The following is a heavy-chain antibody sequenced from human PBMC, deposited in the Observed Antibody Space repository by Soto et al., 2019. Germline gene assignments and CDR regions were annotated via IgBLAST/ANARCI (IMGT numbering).Heavy chain of an antibody. CDR3: ASGNCGYVCYHDY. CDR2: INTGNGDT. CDR1: GYTFTSYL. J-gene: IGHJ4*02. D-gene: IGHD2-21*01. Sequence: ASVKVSCKPSGYTFTSYLIYWVRQAPGQRLEWMGWINTGNGDTKYSQKFQGRVTITRDTSASTAYMELSSLTSEDTAVYYCASGNCGYVCYHDYWGQGNLVTVSS. V-gene: IGHV1-3*04.